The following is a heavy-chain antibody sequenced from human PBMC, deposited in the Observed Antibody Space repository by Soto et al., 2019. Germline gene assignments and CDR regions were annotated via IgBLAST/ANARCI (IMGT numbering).Heavy chain of an antibody. J-gene: IGHJ4*02. D-gene: IGHD5-12*01. CDR3: TKGAWLDY. Sequence: EVQVLESGGDLVEPGGSLRLSCAASGFSFNTFDMSWVRQAPGKGLEWVSVILGRDDTTYYEDSVKGRFTISRDTFKNTLHLQMNSLRVEDTALYFCTKGAWLDYWGQGTLVTVSS. CDR1: GFSFNTFD. V-gene: IGHV3-23*01. CDR2: ILGRDDTT.